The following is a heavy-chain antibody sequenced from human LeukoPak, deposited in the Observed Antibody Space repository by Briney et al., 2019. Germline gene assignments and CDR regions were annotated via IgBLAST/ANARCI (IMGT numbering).Heavy chain of an antibody. CDR2: INPKSGGT. CDR3: ARNLWFGESIDAFDM. D-gene: IGHD3-10*01. V-gene: IGHV1-2*02. CDR1: GYSFTGHY. J-gene: IGHJ3*02. Sequence: ASVKVSCKASGYSFTGHYMHWVRQAPGQGLEWMGWINPKSGGTNYAQKFQGRVTMTRDTSISTAYMDMSSLRSDDTAVYYCARNLWFGESIDAFDMWGQGTMVTVSS.